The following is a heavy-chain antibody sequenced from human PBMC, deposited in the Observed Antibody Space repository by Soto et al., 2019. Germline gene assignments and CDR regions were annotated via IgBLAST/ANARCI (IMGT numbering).Heavy chain of an antibody. J-gene: IGHJ6*02. CDR1: GGSISSSNW. Sequence: PSETLSLTCAVSGGSISSSNWWSWVRQPPGKGLEWIGEIYHSGSTNYNPSLKSRVTISVDKSKNQFSLKLSSVTAADTAVYYCASVGSRPHTHDYYYYGMDVWGQGTTVTVSS. V-gene: IGHV4-4*02. D-gene: IGHD2-15*01. CDR2: IYHSGST. CDR3: ASVGSRPHTHDYYYYGMDV.